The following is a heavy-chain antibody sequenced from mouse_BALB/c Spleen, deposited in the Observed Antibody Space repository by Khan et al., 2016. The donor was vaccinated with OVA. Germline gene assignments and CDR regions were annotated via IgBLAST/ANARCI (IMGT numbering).Heavy chain of an antibody. J-gene: IGHJ3*01. CDR2: VSTGGGYT. Sequence: VQLKESGGDLVKPGGSLKLSCAASGFTFSTYGMSWVRQTPDKRLEWVATVSTGGGYTYYPDSVKGRFTISRDNDKNTLYLQMSGLKSEDTAMFYCTRRAYYYDSEGFAYWGQGTLVTVSA. CDR1: GFTFSTYG. CDR3: TRRAYYYDSEGFAY. D-gene: IGHD1-1*01. V-gene: IGHV5-6*01.